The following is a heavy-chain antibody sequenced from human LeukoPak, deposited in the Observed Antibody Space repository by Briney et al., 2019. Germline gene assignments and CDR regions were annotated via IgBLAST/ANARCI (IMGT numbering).Heavy chain of an antibody. CDR1: GGTFSSYA. D-gene: IGHD6-19*01. J-gene: IGHJ4*02. V-gene: IGHV1-69*13. CDR3: ARDHSSGLYYFDY. CDR2: IIPIFGTA. Sequence: ASVKVSCKASGGTFSSYAISWVRQAPGQGLEWMGGIIPIFGTANYAQKFQGRVTIIADESTSTAYMELSSLRSEDTAVYYCARDHSSGLYYFDYWGQGTLVTVSS.